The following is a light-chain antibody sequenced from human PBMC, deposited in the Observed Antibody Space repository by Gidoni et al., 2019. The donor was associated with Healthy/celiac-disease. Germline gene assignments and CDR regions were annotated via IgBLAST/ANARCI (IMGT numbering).Light chain of an antibody. J-gene: IGKJ5*01. CDR3: QQRSNWPPIT. CDR2: DAS. Sequence: EIVLTQSPATLSLSPGERATLSCRDSQSVSSYLAWYQQKPGQAPRLLIYDASNRATGIPARFSGSGSGTDFTLTISSLEPEDFAAYYCQQRSNWPPITFXQXTRLEIK. CDR1: QSVSSY. V-gene: IGKV3-11*01.